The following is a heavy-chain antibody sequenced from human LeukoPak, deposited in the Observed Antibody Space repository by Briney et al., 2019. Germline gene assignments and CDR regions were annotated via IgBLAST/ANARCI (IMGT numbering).Heavy chain of an antibody. Sequence: SETLSLTCTVSGGSISSYYWSWIRQPPGKGLEWIGYIYYSGSTNYNPSLKSRVTISVDTSKNQFSLKLSSVTAADTAVYYCARGRPDNYYDSSGYYFQHWGQGTLATVSS. J-gene: IGHJ1*01. CDR1: GGSISSYY. V-gene: IGHV4-59*01. CDR2: IYYSGST. D-gene: IGHD3-22*01. CDR3: ARGRPDNYYDSSGYYFQH.